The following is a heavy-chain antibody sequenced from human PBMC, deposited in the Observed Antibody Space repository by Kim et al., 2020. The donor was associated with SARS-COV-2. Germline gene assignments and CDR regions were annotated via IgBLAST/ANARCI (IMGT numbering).Heavy chain of an antibody. Sequence: ASVKVSCKASGYTFTSYYMHWVRQAPGQGLEWMGIINPSGGSTSYAQKFQGRVTMTRDTSTSTVYMELSSLRSEDTAVYYCARGRIVVVVAANAFDIWGQGTMVTVSS. CDR3: ARGRIVVVVAANAFDI. CDR1: GYTFTSYY. D-gene: IGHD2-15*01. V-gene: IGHV1-46*01. CDR2: INPSGGST. J-gene: IGHJ3*02.